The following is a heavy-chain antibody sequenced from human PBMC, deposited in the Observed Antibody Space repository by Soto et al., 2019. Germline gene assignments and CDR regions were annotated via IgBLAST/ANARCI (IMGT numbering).Heavy chain of an antibody. V-gene: IGHV3-23*01. J-gene: IGHJ6*02. CDR1: GFTFSTYA. CDR2: ISDSGGRT. Sequence: GGSLRLSCAASGFTFSTYAMSWVRQAPGKGLEWVSAISDSGGRTYYADSVKGRFTISRDNSKNTLFLHMSGLRAEDTAVYYCARDRRPSIYSGLAVWGQGTTVTVSS. D-gene: IGHD2-2*01. CDR3: ARDRRPSIYSGLAV.